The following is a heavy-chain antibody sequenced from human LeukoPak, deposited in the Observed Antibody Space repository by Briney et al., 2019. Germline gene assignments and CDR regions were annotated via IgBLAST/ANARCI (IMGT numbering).Heavy chain of an antibody. CDR1: GGTFSSYA. D-gene: IGHD3-22*01. CDR3: ARALGYYDSSGWDYYYYGMDV. J-gene: IGHJ6*02. CDR2: ISAYNGNT. Sequence: ASVKVSCKASGGTFSSYAISWVRQAPGQGLEWMGWISAYNGNTNYAQKLQGRVTMTTDTSTSTAYMELRSLRSDDTAVYYCARALGYYDSSGWDYYYYGMDVWGQGTTVTVSS. V-gene: IGHV1-18*01.